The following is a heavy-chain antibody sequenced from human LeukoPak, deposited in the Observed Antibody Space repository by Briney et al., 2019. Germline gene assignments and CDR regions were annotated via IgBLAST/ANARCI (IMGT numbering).Heavy chain of an antibody. CDR2: IYTSGST. Sequence: SETLSLTCTVSGGSISSYYCSWIRQPAGKGLVWIGRIYTSGSTNYNPSLKSRGTISVDTSKNQFSLKLSSVTAAHTAVYYCASAHEGWFDPCGQGTMVTVSS. CDR3: ASAHEGWFDP. V-gene: IGHV4-4*07. J-gene: IGHJ5*02. CDR1: GGSISSYY.